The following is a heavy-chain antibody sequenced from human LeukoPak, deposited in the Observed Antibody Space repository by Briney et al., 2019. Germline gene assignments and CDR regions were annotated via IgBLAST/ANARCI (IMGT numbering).Heavy chain of an antibody. Sequence: PGGSLRLSCAASGFTFSTYDMHWVRQAPGKGLEWVAIISYDGSDKYYADSVKGRFTISRHNSRNTLYLQMNSLRAEDTAVYYCARAQSGGSYYVDHFDYWGQGTLVTVSS. D-gene: IGHD1-26*01. CDR3: ARAQSGGSYYVDHFDY. J-gene: IGHJ4*02. V-gene: IGHV3-30*03. CDR2: ISYDGSDK. CDR1: GFTFSTYD.